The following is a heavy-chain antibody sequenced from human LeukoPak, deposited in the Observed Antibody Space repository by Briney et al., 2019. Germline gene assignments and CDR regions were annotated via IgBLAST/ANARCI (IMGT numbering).Heavy chain of an antibody. J-gene: IGHJ4*02. CDR1: GFSFTTYW. Sequence: GESLKISCKGSGFSFTTYWVGWVRQMPGKGLEWTGIIYPGDSNTRYSPSFQGQVTISADKSISTAYLQWSSLKASDTAIYYCARGCSSTTCYHNFDYWGQGTLVTVSS. D-gene: IGHD2-2*01. V-gene: IGHV5-51*01. CDR3: ARGCSSTTCYHNFDY. CDR2: IYPGDSNT.